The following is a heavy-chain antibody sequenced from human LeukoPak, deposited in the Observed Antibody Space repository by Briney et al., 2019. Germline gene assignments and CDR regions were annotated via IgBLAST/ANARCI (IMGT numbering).Heavy chain of an antibody. D-gene: IGHD2-15*01. Sequence: SVKVSCKAPGGPFNSYAINWVRQAPGQGLEWMGRIIVILGVTNYAQRFQGRVTISADKSTTTAYMELSSLTSEDTAVYYCARYIHPQGLVGYAMDVWGQGTTVIVPS. J-gene: IGHJ6*02. V-gene: IGHV1-69*04. CDR2: IIVILGVT. CDR3: ARYIHPQGLVGYAMDV. CDR1: GGPFNSYA.